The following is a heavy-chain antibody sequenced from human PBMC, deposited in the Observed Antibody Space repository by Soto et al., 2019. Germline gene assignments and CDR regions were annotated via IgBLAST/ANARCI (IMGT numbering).Heavy chain of an antibody. J-gene: IGHJ6*02. Sequence: GGSLRLSCAASGFTFSSYGVQWVRQPPGKGLEWVALIWYDGSNTYYADSVKGRFTISRDNSKNTFYLQMNSLRAEDTAVYYCARDAITFSYYYAMDVWGQGTTVTVSS. CDR3: ARDAITFSYYYAMDV. V-gene: IGHV3-33*01. CDR2: IWYDGSNT. CDR1: GFTFSSYG. D-gene: IGHD1-20*01.